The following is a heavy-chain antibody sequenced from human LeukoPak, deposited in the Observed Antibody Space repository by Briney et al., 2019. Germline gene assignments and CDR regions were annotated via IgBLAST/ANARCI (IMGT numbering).Heavy chain of an antibody. D-gene: IGHD2/OR15-2a*01. CDR2: FFQSHKS. CDR3: ARVLSFPYLLDS. J-gene: IGHJ4*02. V-gene: IGHV4-38-2*01. CDR1: GNSTTRGYY. Sequence: SETLSLTCAISGNSTTRGYYWAWFRQSPGKALEWIATFFQSHKSFHNASLESRVTMSLDTSKSQFSLNLTSVTAADTAVYSCARVLSFPYLLDSWGRGTLVTVSS.